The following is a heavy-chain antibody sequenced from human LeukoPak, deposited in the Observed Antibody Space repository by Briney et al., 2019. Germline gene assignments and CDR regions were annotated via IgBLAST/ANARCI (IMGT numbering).Heavy chain of an antibody. D-gene: IGHD3-22*01. CDR2: IYYLGAT. J-gene: IGHJ4*02. Sequence: SETLSLTCTVSGGSISSDYWSWIRQPPGKGLEWIGYIYYLGATNYNPSLESRVAISTDTSKTQFSLKVTSVTAADTAVHYCAKEGSSGLFDSWGQGILVTVSS. CDR1: GGSISSDY. V-gene: IGHV4-59*01. CDR3: AKEGSSGLFDS.